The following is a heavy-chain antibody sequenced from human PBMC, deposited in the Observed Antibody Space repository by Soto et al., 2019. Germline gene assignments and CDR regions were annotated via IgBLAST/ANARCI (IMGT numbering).Heavy chain of an antibody. V-gene: IGHV1-18*01. CDR2: ISAYNGNT. Sequence: QVQLVQSGAEVKKPGASVKVSCKASGYTFTSYGISWVRQAPGQGLEWMGWISAYNGNTNYAQKLQGRVTMTTDTATSTAYMELRSLRSDDTAVYYCARERLDDYGSGSYYCYFDYWGQGTLVTVSS. CDR3: ARERLDDYGSGSYYCYFDY. D-gene: IGHD3-10*01. J-gene: IGHJ4*02. CDR1: GYTFTSYG.